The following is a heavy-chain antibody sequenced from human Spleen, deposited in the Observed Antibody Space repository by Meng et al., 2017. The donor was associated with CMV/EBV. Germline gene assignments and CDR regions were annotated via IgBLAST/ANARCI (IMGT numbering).Heavy chain of an antibody. Sequence: ASVKVSCKASEYTFTGYYMHWVRQAPGQGLEWMGWINPNSGGTNYAQKFQGRVTMTRDTSISTAYMELSRLRSDDTAVYYCARGALWGRYYFDYWGQGTLVTVSS. D-gene: IGHD7-27*01. J-gene: IGHJ4*02. V-gene: IGHV1-2*02. CDR2: INPNSGGT. CDR3: ARGALWGRYYFDY. CDR1: EYTFTGYY.